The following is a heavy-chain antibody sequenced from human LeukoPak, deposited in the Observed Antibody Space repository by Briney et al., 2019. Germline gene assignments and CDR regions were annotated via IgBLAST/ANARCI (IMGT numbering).Heavy chain of an antibody. CDR3: ARVTVALSFDY. D-gene: IGHD6-19*01. J-gene: IGHJ4*02. Sequence: SETLSLTCAVYGGSFSGYYWSWIRQPPGKGLEWIGSIYYSGSTYYNPSLKSRVTISVDTSKNQFSLKLSSVTAADTAVYYCARVTVALSFDYWGQGTLVTVSS. CDR2: IYYSGST. V-gene: IGHV4-34*01. CDR1: GGSFSGYY.